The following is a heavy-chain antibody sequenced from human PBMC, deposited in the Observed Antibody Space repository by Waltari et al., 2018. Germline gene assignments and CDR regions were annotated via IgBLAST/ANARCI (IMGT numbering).Heavy chain of an antibody. V-gene: IGHV1-2*06. Sequence: QVQLVQSGAEVKKPGASVKVSCKASGYTFTGYYMHWVRQAPGQGLEWMGRINPNSGGTNYAQKFQGRVTMTRDTSISTAYMELSRLRSDDTAVYYCARDRVRGTRGSYPFQDWFDPWGQGTLVTVSS. D-gene: IGHD1-26*01. CDR3: ARDRVRGTRGSYPFQDWFDP. CDR1: GYTFTGYY. J-gene: IGHJ5*02. CDR2: INPNSGGT.